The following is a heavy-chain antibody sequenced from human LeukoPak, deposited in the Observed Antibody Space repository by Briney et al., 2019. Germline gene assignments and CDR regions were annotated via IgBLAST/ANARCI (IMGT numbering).Heavy chain of an antibody. Sequence: ASVKASCKASGGTFSSYAISWVRQAPGQGLEWMGGIIPIFGTANYAQKFQGRVTTTTDESTSTAYMELSSLRSEDTAVYYCARAVIYYYDSSGYYYPFDYWGQGSLVTVSS. CDR3: ARAVIYYYDSSGYYYPFDY. V-gene: IGHV1-69*05. CDR2: IIPIFGTA. D-gene: IGHD3-22*01. CDR1: GGTFSSYA. J-gene: IGHJ4*02.